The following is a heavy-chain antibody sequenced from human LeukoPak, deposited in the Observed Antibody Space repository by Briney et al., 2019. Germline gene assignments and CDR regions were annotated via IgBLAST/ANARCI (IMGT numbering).Heavy chain of an antibody. Sequence: ASVKVSCKASGYTFTGYYMHWVRQAPGQGLEWMGWINPNSGGTNYAQKFQGRVTMTRDTSISTAYMELSRLRSDDTAVYYCARGYDFWSGYYTGDGHDYWGQGTLVTVSS. D-gene: IGHD3-3*01. CDR3: ARGYDFWSGYYTGDGHDY. CDR2: INPNSGGT. J-gene: IGHJ4*02. CDR1: GYTFTGYY. V-gene: IGHV1-2*02.